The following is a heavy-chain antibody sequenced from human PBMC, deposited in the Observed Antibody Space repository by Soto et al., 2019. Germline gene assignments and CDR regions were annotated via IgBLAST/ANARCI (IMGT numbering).Heavy chain of an antibody. CDR2: ISGSGGST. CDR1: GCTFSSYA. Sequence: PWGSLRLSCAASGCTFSSYAMSWVRQAPGKGLEWVSAISGSGGSTYYADSVKGRFTISRDNSKNTLYLQMNSPRAEDTAVYYCAKGSRSWYENWFDPWGQGTLVTVSS. CDR3: AKGSRSWYENWFDP. D-gene: IGHD6-13*01. V-gene: IGHV3-23*01. J-gene: IGHJ5*02.